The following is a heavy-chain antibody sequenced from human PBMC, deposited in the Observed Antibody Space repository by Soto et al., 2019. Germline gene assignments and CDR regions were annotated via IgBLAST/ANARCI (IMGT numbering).Heavy chain of an antibody. J-gene: IGHJ4*02. D-gene: IGHD1-26*01. CDR3: ARVRVRATLGSADY. V-gene: IGHV3-30-3*01. Sequence: QVQLVESGGGVVQPGRSLRLSCAASGFTFSSYAMHWVRQAPGKGLEWVAVISYDGSNKYYADSVKGRFTISRDNSKNTLYLQMSSLRAEDTAVYYCARVRVRATLGSADYWGQGTLVTVSS. CDR1: GFTFSSYA. CDR2: ISYDGSNK.